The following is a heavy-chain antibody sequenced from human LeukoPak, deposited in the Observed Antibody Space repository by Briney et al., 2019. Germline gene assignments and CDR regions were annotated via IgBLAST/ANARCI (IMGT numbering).Heavy chain of an antibody. J-gene: IGHJ4*02. V-gene: IGHV3-74*01. D-gene: IGHD6-19*01. Sequence: GGSLRLSCIASGFNLNYHWMHWVRQAPGKGLVWVSRINSAGSSTTYADSVKGRFTVSRDNAKNSLYLQMNSLRAEDTALYHCARVSGYSSGWYGGYYFDYWGQGTLVTDSS. CDR1: GFNLNYHW. CDR3: ARVSGYSSGWYGGYYFDY. CDR2: INSAGSST.